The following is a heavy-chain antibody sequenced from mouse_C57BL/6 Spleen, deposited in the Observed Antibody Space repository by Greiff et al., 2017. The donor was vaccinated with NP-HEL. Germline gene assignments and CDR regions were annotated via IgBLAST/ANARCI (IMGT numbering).Heavy chain of an antibody. D-gene: IGHD2-4*01. CDR1: GFTFSSYT. CDR3: ARHGYYDYDDGAWFAY. CDR2: ISGGGGNT. V-gene: IGHV5-9*01. Sequence: EVKLVESGGGLVKPGGSLKLSCAASGFTFSSYTMSWVRQTPEKRLEWVATISGGGGNTYYPDSVKGRFTISRDNAKNTLYLQMSSLRSEDTALYYCARHGYYDYDDGAWFAYWGQGTLVTVSA. J-gene: IGHJ3*01.